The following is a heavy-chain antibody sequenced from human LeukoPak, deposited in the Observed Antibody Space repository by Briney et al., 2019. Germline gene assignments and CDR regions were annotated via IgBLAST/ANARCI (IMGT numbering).Heavy chain of an antibody. CDR3: ARGQAGYNWGPDY. J-gene: IGHJ4*02. CDR2: FSSRMRGI. Sequence: PGGSLRLFCAASGLTFSSSRVNGARQAPGKGLDWVSSFSSRMRGIFYADSVTGLFASSRDNAKNSLYLQMNSLRGEDTAVYYCARGQAGYNWGPDYWGQGSLVTVSS. V-gene: IGHV3-21*01. D-gene: IGHD5-24*01. CDR1: GLTFSSSR.